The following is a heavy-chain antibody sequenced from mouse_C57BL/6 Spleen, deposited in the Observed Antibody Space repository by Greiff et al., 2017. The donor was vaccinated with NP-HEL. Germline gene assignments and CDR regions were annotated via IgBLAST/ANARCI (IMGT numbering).Heavy chain of an antibody. CDR3: ARDYYGSSYEFAY. CDR1: GYTFTSYW. V-gene: IGHV1-69*01. CDR2: LDPSDSYT. D-gene: IGHD1-1*01. J-gene: IGHJ3*01. Sequence: QVQLQQPGAELVMPGASVKLSCKASGYTFTSYWMHWVKQRPGQGLEWIGELDPSDSYTNYNQKFKGKSTLTVDKSSSTAYMQLSSLTSEDSAVYYCARDYYGSSYEFAYWGQGTLVTVSA.